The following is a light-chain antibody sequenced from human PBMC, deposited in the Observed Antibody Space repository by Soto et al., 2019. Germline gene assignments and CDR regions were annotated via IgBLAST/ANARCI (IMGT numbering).Light chain of an antibody. CDR3: AAWDDSLSGFV. V-gene: IGLV2-8*01. Sequence: QSALTQPPSASGSPGQSVTISCTGTSSDVGAYNYVSWYQQHPGKAPKLLIYEVNQRPSGVPDRFSASKSGTSASLAISGLQSEDEADYYCAAWDDSLSGFVFGTGTKLTVL. CDR1: SSDVGAYNY. CDR2: EVN. J-gene: IGLJ1*01.